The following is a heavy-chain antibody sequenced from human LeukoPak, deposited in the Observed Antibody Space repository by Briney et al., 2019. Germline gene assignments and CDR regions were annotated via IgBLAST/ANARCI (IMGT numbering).Heavy chain of an antibody. CDR1: GGSISSSNW. J-gene: IGHJ4*02. D-gene: IGHD3-10*01. Sequence: SETLSLTCAVSGGSISSSNWWSWVRQPPGKGLEWIGEIYHSGSTNYNPSLKSRVTISVDKSKNQFSLKLSSVTAADTAVYYCARNYGPGSYYPFDYWGQGTLVTVSS. CDR2: IYHSGST. V-gene: IGHV4-4*02. CDR3: ARNYGPGSYYPFDY.